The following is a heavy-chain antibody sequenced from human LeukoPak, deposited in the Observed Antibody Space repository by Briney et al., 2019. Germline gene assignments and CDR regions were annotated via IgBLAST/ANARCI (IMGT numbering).Heavy chain of an antibody. Sequence: ASVKVSCKASGYTFTGYYMHWVRQAPGQGLEWMGWINPNSGGTNYAQKFQGRVTMTRDTSISTAYMELSRLRSDDTAVYYCERDGYSSESWFDPWGQGTLVTVSS. J-gene: IGHJ5*02. V-gene: IGHV1-2*02. CDR3: ERDGYSSESWFDP. D-gene: IGHD6-19*01. CDR1: GYTFTGYY. CDR2: INPNSGGT.